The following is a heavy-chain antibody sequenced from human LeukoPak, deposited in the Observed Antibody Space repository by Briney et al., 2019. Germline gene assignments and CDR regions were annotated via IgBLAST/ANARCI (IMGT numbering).Heavy chain of an antibody. CDR2: ISSSSSYI. Sequence: PGGSLRLSCAASGFTFSSYSMNWVRQAPGKGLEWVSSISSSSSYIYYADSVKGRFTISRDNAKNSLYLQMNSLRAEDTAVYFCVRQSTVTTVSDYYYYMDVWGKGTTVTVSS. J-gene: IGHJ6*03. CDR1: GFTFSSYS. V-gene: IGHV3-21*01. CDR3: VRQSTVTTVSDYYYYMDV. D-gene: IGHD4-11*01.